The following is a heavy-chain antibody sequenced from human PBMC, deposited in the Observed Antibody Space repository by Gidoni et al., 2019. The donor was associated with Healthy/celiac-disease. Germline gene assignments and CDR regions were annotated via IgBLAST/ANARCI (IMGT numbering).Heavy chain of an antibody. V-gene: IGHV4-34*01. Sequence: QVQLQQWGAGLLKPSETLSLTCAAYGGSFGGYYWSWIRQPPGKGLEWIGEINHSGSTNYNPSLKSRVTISVDTSKNQFSLKLSSVTAADTAVYYCARRLGSGWYTVGGWFDPWGQGTLVTVSS. CDR3: ARRLGSGWYTVGGWFDP. CDR1: GGSFGGYY. J-gene: IGHJ5*02. CDR2: INHSGST. D-gene: IGHD6-19*01.